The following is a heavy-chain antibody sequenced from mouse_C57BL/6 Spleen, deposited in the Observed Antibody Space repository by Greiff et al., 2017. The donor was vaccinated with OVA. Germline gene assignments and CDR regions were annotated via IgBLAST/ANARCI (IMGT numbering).Heavy chain of an antibody. J-gene: IGHJ2*01. Sequence: VLLVESGAELVKPGASVKLSCKASGYTFTAYTIHWVKQRPGQGLEWIGWFYPGSGSTKYNEKFKDKATLTADKSSSTVYMELSRLTSEDSAGYFCAKHGHGYDGYWGQGTTLTVSS. CDR2: FYPGSGST. V-gene: IGHV1-62-2*01. D-gene: IGHD2-2*01. CDR1: GYTFTAYT. CDR3: AKHGHGYDGY.